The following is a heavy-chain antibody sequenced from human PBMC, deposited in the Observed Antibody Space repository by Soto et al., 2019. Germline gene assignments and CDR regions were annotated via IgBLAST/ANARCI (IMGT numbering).Heavy chain of an antibody. D-gene: IGHD3-22*01. CDR2: INIYGGGT. Sequence: QINLEQSEPEVKKPGASVKGSCKASGYTFTSYGISWVRLAPGQGLEWMGWINIYGGGTNYDQKYKDGVTMTRDTSTNTGYMKMKSLTSDDTDSYYCARVLYNYDNIGLFFWGQRTLVTVSS. V-gene: IGHV1-18*01. CDR3: ARVLYNYDNIGLFF. J-gene: IGHJ4*02. CDR1: GYTFTSYG.